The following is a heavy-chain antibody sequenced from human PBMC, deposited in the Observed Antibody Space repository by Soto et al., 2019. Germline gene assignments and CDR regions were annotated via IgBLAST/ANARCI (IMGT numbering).Heavy chain of an antibody. CDR3: ARDVAAAAPFDC. CDR1: GYTFTNYA. CDR2: ISAYNGNT. Sequence: QVQLVQSGAEVKKPGASVKVSCKASGYTFTNYAFSWVRQAPGQGLEWMGWISAYNGNTNYAQKLQGRVTMTTDTTPSTADMGRRRLRSDDTAVYYCARDVAAAAPFDCWGQGTLVTVSS. V-gene: IGHV1-18*01. J-gene: IGHJ4*02. D-gene: IGHD2-2*01.